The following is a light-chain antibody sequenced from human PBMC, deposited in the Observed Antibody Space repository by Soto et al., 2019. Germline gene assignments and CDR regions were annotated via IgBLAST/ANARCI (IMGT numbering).Light chain of an antibody. CDR3: YSAADNNLV. Sequence: SYELIQPSSVSVSPGQTARITCSGDVLAKKYARWFQQKPGQAPVVVIYKDTERPSGIPERFSGSSSGTTVTLTISGAQVEDEADYYCYSAADNNLVFGGGTKVTVL. CDR1: VLAKKY. J-gene: IGLJ2*01. V-gene: IGLV3-27*01. CDR2: KDT.